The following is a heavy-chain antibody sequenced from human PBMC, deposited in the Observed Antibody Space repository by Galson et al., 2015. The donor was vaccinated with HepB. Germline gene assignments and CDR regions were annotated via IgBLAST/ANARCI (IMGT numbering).Heavy chain of an antibody. V-gene: IGHV3-21*06. D-gene: IGHD2-2*01. J-gene: IGHJ5*01. CDR3: VEAGCSGAGCFLRYSWIHS. CDR1: GFTFSAYD. CDR2: ITTSSSYI. Sequence: SLRLSCAASGFTFSAYDMYWVRQAPGKGLEWVSSITTSSSYIYYADSMRGRFTIARDYAKDSMLLQMDSLRVEDTVVYFCVEAGCSGAGCFLRYSWIHSWGQGTLVTVSS.